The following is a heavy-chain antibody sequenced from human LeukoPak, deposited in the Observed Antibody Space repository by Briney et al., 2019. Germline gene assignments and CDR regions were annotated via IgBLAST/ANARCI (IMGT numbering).Heavy chain of an antibody. CDR2: ISAYNGNT. Sequence: ASVKVSCKASGYTFTSYGISWVRQAPGQGLEWMGWISAYNGNTNYAQKLQGRVTMTTDTSTSTAYMELRSLRSDDTAVYYCARVPGYSSSWYVTNYYYYYMDVWGKGTTVTVSS. CDR1: GYTFTSYG. J-gene: IGHJ6*03. D-gene: IGHD6-13*01. CDR3: ARVPGYSSSWYVTNYYYYYMDV. V-gene: IGHV1-18*01.